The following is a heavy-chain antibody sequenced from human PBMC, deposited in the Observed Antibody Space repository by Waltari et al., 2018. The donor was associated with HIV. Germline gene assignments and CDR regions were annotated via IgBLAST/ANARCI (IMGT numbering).Heavy chain of an antibody. CDR3: ARHDGDYYWFDP. CDR2: IYYSGST. Sequence: QLQLQESGPGLVKPSETLSLTCTVSGGSISSSSYYWGWIRQPPGKGLEWIGSIYYSGSTYYNPSLKSRVTISVDTSKNQFSLKLSSVTAADTAVYYCARHDGDYYWFDPWGQGTLVTVSS. V-gene: IGHV4-39*01. CDR1: GGSISSSSYY. D-gene: IGHD4-17*01. J-gene: IGHJ5*02.